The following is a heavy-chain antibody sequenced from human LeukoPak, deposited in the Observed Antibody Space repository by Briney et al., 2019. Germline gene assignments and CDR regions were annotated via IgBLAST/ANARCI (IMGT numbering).Heavy chain of an antibody. CDR1: GFTFSSYV. J-gene: IGHJ4*02. CDR2: ISVIGTTT. CDR3: RKGSAPIWFGGGLFDY. V-gene: IGHV3-23*01. D-gene: IGHD3-10*01. Sequence: GGSLRLSCAAAGFTFSSYVMNWVRQAPGKWLEWVSGISVIGTTTNYADSVKGRFTISRDNSKNTLYLQMNSLRAEDTPEYYTRKGSAPIWFGGGLFDYWGQGTLVTVSS.